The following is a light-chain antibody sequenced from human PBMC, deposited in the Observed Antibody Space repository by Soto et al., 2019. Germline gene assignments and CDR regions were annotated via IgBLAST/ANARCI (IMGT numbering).Light chain of an antibody. Sequence: DIQMTQSPSSLSASVGDRVTITCQASQDIKNYLNWYQQKSGKAPKLXIYDASDLETGVPSRFSGSGSGTDFTFTINSLQPEDIATYYCQQYDNLPLTFGGGTKVDIK. CDR3: QQYDNLPLT. CDR2: DAS. V-gene: IGKV1-33*01. CDR1: QDIKNY. J-gene: IGKJ4*01.